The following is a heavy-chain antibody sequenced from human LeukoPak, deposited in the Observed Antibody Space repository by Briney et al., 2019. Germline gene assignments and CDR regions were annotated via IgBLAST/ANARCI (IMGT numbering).Heavy chain of an antibody. CDR2: IYTSGST. Sequence: SETLSLTCTVSGGSISSYYWSWIRQPAGKGLEWIGRIYTSGSTNYNPSLKSRVTMSVDTSKNQFSLKLSSVTAADTAVYYCARVSYYYDSSAQVLYFDYWGQGTLVTVSS. CDR1: GGSISSYY. V-gene: IGHV4-4*07. CDR3: ARVSYYYDSSAQVLYFDY. D-gene: IGHD3-22*01. J-gene: IGHJ4*02.